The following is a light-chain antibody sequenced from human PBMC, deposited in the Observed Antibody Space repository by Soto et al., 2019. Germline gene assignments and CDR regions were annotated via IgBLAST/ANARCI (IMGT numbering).Light chain of an antibody. Sequence: QSVLTQPASVSGSPGQSITISCTGTSSDVGHYNYVSWFQHHPGKAPKLIIYEVTNRPSGVSDRFSGSRSGNTASLTISGLQAEDEAHYYCSSYTSGNIGVFGGGTKVTVL. J-gene: IGLJ3*02. CDR2: EVT. V-gene: IGLV2-14*01. CDR1: SSDVGHYNY. CDR3: SSYTSGNIGV.